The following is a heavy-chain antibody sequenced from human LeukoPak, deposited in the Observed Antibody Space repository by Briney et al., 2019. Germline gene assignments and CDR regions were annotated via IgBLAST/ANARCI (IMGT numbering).Heavy chain of an antibody. CDR2: IYYSGST. V-gene: IGHV4-59*01. D-gene: IGHD4-23*01. CDR1: GGSISSYY. J-gene: IGHJ4*02. Sequence: PSETLSLTCTVSGGSISSYYWSWIRQPPGKGLEWIGYIYYSGSTNYNPSLKSRVTISVDTSKNQLSLKLSSVTAADTAVYYCASCDYGGNFFDYWGQGTLVTVSS. CDR3: ASCDYGGNFFDY.